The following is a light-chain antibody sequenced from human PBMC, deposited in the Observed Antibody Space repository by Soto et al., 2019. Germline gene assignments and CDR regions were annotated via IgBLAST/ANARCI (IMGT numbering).Light chain of an antibody. CDR1: QSVSSS. V-gene: IGKV3-15*01. CDR3: QQYNNWPQT. J-gene: IGKJ1*01. Sequence: EIVMTQSPATLSVSPGERATLSCRASQSVSSSVAWYQQKPGQAPRLLIYAASTRATGIPARFSGSGSGTEFTLSISSLQSEDFAVYYCQQYNNWPQTFGQGTKVDIK. CDR2: AAS.